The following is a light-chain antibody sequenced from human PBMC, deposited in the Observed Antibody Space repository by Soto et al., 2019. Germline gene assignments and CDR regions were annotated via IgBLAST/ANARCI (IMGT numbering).Light chain of an antibody. J-gene: IGKJ4*01. Sequence: DIQLTQSPSVLSASVGDAVPITFLDSQALRNYLAWYQQKPGKAPDLLIYSASTLQSGVPSRFSGSGSETEFSLTIRALQPEDFATYYCQQLSRYPLTFGGGTKV. CDR2: SAS. CDR1: QALRNY. CDR3: QQLSRYPLT. V-gene: IGKV1-9*01.